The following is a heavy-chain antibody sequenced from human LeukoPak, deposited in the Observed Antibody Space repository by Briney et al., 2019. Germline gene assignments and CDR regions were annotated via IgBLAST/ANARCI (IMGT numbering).Heavy chain of an antibody. CDR3: ARGGVKYSSDWCDG. CDR2: IYYSGST. J-gene: IGHJ4*02. D-gene: IGHD6-19*01. V-gene: IGHV4-59*01. Sequence: SETLSLTCTVSGGSISSYYWSWIRQPPGKGLEWIGYIYYSGSTNYNPSLKSRVTISVDTSKNQFSLKLSSVTAADTAVYYCARGGVKYSSDWCDGWGQGTLVTVSS. CDR1: GGSISSYY.